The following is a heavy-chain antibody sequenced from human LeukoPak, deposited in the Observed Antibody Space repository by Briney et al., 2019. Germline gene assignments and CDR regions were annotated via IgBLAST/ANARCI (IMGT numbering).Heavy chain of an antibody. CDR3: ARYYCSAGICYYLDY. CDR2: IYYDGNT. V-gene: IGHV4-59*01. Sequence: SETLSLTCTVSHGSISGYYWGWLRQPPGKGLEFIGHIYYDGNTKYNPSLKSRVTISLDTSKSQFSLKLTSVTAADTAIYFCARYYCSAGICYYLDYWGQGTLVTVSS. CDR1: HGSISGYY. J-gene: IGHJ4*02. D-gene: IGHD2-15*01.